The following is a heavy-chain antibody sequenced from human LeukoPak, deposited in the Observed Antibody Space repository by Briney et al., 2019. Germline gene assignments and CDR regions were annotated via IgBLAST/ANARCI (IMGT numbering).Heavy chain of an antibody. CDR1: GFTFTDNW. D-gene: IGHD2-15*01. V-gene: IGHV3-74*01. CDR3: ATGDGWYYYDH. Sequence: GGSLRPSCAVSGFTFTDNWMHWVRQVPGKGLVWVSRINSDGSTTGYADSVKGRFTISRDNSKNTLYLQMNSLRAEDTAVYYCATGDGWYYYDHWGQGTLVTVSS. J-gene: IGHJ4*02. CDR2: INSDGSTT.